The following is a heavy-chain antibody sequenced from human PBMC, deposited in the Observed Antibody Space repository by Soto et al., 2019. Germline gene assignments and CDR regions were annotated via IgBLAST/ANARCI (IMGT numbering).Heavy chain of an antibody. CDR3: ARAVVADAFDI. CDR2: ISYDGSNK. Sequence: GGSLRLSCAASGFTFSSYAMHWVRQAPGKGLERVAVISYDGSNKYYADSVKGRFTISRDNSKNTLYLQMNSLRAEDTAVYYCARAVVADAFDIWGQGTMVTVSS. D-gene: IGHD2-15*01. J-gene: IGHJ3*02. V-gene: IGHV3-30-3*01. CDR1: GFTFSSYA.